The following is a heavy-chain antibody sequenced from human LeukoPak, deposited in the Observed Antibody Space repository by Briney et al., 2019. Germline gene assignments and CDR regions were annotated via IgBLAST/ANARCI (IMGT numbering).Heavy chain of an antibody. V-gene: IGHV3-64D*06. CDR3: VKDLTGSGDH. Sequence: GGSLRLSCAASGFTFSSYGMHWVRQAPGKGLEYVSAITSDGGTTYYGDSVRGRFTISRDNSKNTVYLQMSSLRPEDTAVYYCVKDLTGSGDHWGQGTLVTVSS. D-gene: IGHD3-10*01. J-gene: IGHJ4*02. CDR2: ITSDGGTT. CDR1: GFTFSSYG.